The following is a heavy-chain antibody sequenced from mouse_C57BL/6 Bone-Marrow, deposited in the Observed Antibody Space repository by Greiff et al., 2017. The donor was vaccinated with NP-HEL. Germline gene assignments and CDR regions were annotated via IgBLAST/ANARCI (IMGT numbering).Heavy chain of an antibody. CDR2: IDPEDGET. V-gene: IGHV14-2*01. CDR1: GFNIKDYY. J-gene: IGHJ1*03. D-gene: IGHD2-1*01. Sequence: VHVKQSGAELVKPGASVKLSCTASGFNIKDYYMHWVKQRTEQGLEWIGRIDPEDGETKYAPKFQCKATITADTSCNTADLQLSSLTSEDTAVYYCARGNRYFDVWGTGTTVTVSS. CDR3: ARGNRYFDV.